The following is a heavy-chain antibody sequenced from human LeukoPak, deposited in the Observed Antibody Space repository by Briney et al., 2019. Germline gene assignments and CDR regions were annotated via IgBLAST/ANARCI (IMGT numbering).Heavy chain of an antibody. J-gene: IGHJ6*04. CDR2: ISSDGSDK. Sequence: GSLRLSCAASGFTFSNAWMSWVRQAPGKGLEWVAVISSDGSDKYYADSVKGRFTISRDNSKNTLYLQMNSLRAEDTAVCYCARRWFGDVWGKGTTVTVSS. CDR1: GFTFSNAW. D-gene: IGHD3-10*01. CDR3: ARRWFGDV. V-gene: IGHV3-30*03.